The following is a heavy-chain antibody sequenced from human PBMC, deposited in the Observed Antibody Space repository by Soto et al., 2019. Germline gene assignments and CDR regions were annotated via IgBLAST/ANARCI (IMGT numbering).Heavy chain of an antibody. J-gene: IGHJ4*02. D-gene: IGHD1-1*01. CDR3: ARTSTRGTRFDY. V-gene: IGHV4-4*02. CDR1: GGPISRSNW. CDR2: IYHSGST. Sequence: PSETLSHTCAVSGGPISRSNWWSWVPQPPGKGLEWIGEIYHSGSTNYNPSFKSRVAMSVDKSKNQFSLKLNSVTATDTALYYFARTSTRGTRFDYWGQGSPVTGSS.